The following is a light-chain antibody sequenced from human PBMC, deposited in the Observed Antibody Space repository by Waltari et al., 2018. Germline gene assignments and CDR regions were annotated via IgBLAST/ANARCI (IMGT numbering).Light chain of an antibody. Sequence: QTVVTQEPSLSVSPGGTVTLTFALPYGSGATTSYSTWYQQTPGQPPRTLVYKGSSRSSGVPDRFSGSILGNKAALTITGAQADDESNYYCSLYMGSGIWVFGGGTKLTVL. V-gene: IGLV8-61*01. CDR2: KGS. CDR1: YGSGATTSY. J-gene: IGLJ3*02. CDR3: SLYMGSGIWV.